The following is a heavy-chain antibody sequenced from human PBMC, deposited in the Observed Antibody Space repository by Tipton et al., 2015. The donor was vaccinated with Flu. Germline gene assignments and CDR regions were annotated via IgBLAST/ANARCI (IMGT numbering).Heavy chain of an antibody. CDR1: GFSLSASGVG. CDR2: IYGDDDE. Sequence: LVKPTQTLTLTCTISGFSLSASGVGVAWIRQPPGKALEWLALIYGDDDERYSPSLRSRLTITKDNSKNQVVLRMTKMDPVDTATYYCARGELKWLGGSVSPPYFDYWGQGTLVTVSS. V-gene: IGHV2-5*02. D-gene: IGHD3-10*01. J-gene: IGHJ4*02. CDR3: ARGELKWLGGSVSPPYFDY.